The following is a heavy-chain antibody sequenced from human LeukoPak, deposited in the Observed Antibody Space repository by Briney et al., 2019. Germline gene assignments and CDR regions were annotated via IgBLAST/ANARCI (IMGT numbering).Heavy chain of an antibody. D-gene: IGHD3-16*02. V-gene: IGHV4-59*01. CDR1: GGSINSYY. J-gene: IGHJ4*02. CDR2: IYYSGST. Sequence: SETLSLTCTVSGGSINSYYWSWIRQPPGKGLEWIGYIYYSGSTNYNPSLKSRVTISVDTSKNQFSLKLSSVTAADTAVYYCAREQAVYDYVWGSYRYFNYWGQGTLVTVSS. CDR3: AREQAVYDYVWGSYRYFNY.